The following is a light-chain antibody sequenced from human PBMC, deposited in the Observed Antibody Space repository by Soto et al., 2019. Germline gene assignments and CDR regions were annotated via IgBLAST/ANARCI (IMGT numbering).Light chain of an antibody. CDR1: ETISTF. J-gene: IGKJ5*01. CDR2: AAS. Sequence: DIQMTQSPSSLSLSFGDRVTMTCRASETISTFLNWYQVKPGKAPKLLIYAASTLQDGVPSRFSGSGSGTDFTLTINSLQPEDFASYYCQQSYDISPITFGQGTRLEIK. V-gene: IGKV1-39*01. CDR3: QQSYDISPIT.